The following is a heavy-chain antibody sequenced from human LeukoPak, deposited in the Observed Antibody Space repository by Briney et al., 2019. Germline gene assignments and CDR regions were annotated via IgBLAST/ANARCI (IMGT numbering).Heavy chain of an antibody. V-gene: IGHV5-51*01. J-gene: IGHJ3*02. Sequence: GESLKISCKGSGYSFTSYWIGWVRQMPGKGLEWVGVIYPGDSDTRYSPSFQGQVTISADKSISTAYLQWSSLKASDIAMYYCARQTHDYSNYEVRAFDIWGQGTMVTVSS. CDR3: ARQTHDYSNYEVRAFDI. CDR2: IYPGDSDT. D-gene: IGHD4-11*01. CDR1: GYSFTSYW.